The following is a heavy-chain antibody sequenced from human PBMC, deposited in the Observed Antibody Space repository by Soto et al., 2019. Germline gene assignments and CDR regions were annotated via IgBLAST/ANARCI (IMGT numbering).Heavy chain of an antibody. CDR2: ISRSGTT. Sequence: QVQLQQWGAGLLKPSETLSLSCAVYGGYFNDNYYTWFRLPPGKGLEWIGEISRSGTTTYIPSLKSRAAISFDTSNTHVSLKVTSVTPADTAVYYCPTSLWFGTQVELWGQGALVTFSS. J-gene: IGHJ5*02. V-gene: IGHV4-34*01. D-gene: IGHD3-10*01. CDR3: PTSLWFGTQVEL. CDR1: GGYFNDNY.